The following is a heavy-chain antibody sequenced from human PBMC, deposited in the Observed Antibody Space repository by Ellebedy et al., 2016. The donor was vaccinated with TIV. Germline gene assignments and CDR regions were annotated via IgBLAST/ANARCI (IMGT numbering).Heavy chain of an antibody. V-gene: IGHV1-2*02. J-gene: IGHJ4*02. CDR3: ARGRIRRSDWTPFDS. CDR2: INPNSGGT. CDR1: GYTFTGYY. Sequence: ASVKVSCXASGYTFTGYYMHWVRQAPGQGLEWMGWINPNSGGTNYAQKFQGRVTMTRDTSISTAYMELSRLRSDDTAVYYCARGRIRRSDWTPFDSWGQGSLVTVSS. D-gene: IGHD6-19*01.